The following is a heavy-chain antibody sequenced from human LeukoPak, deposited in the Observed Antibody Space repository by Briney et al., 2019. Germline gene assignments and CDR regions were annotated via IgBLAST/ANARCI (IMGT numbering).Heavy chain of an antibody. V-gene: IGHV4-59*01. J-gene: IGHJ3*02. D-gene: IGHD6-13*01. Sequence: SETLSLTCTVSGGSISSYYWSWIRQPPGKGLEWIGYIYYSGSTNYNPSLKSRVTISVDTSKNQFSLKLSSVTAADTAVYYCARERQQLDAFDTWGQGTMVTVSS. CDR3: ARERQQLDAFDT. CDR2: IYYSGST. CDR1: GGSISSYY.